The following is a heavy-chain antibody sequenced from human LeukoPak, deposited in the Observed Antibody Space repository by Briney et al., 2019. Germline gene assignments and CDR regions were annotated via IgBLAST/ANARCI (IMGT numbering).Heavy chain of an antibody. CDR3: ARGNMVIAAGAMDV. J-gene: IGHJ6*02. Sequence: GGSLRLSCAASGFSVNSKYMNWVRQAPGKGLEWVSVIYIGGNSYYAASVKGRFTISSDDSTNTLYLQMNSLRAEDTAVYCARGNMVIAAGAMDVWGQGTTVTVSS. V-gene: IGHV3-53*01. CDR2: IYIGGNS. D-gene: IGHD6-13*01. CDR1: GFSVNSKY.